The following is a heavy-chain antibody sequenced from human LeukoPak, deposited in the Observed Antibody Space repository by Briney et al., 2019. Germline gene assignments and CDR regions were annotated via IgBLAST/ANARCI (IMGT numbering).Heavy chain of an antibody. V-gene: IGHV1-3*01. CDR2: INAGNGNT. J-gene: IGHJ6*02. D-gene: IGHD2-15*01. CDR1: GYTFTSYA. Sequence: ASVKVSCKASGYTFTSYAMHWVRQAPGQRLEWMGWINAGNGNTKYSQKFQGRVTITRDTSASTAYMELSSLRSEDTAAYYCARDLEGEYCSGGSCSPEYYYYGMDVWGQGTTVTVSS. CDR3: ARDLEGEYCSGGSCSPEYYYYGMDV.